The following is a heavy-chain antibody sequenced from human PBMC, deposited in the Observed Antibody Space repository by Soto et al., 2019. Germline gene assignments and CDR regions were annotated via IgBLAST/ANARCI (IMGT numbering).Heavy chain of an antibody. J-gene: IGHJ4*02. CDR2: IIPLFGTA. CDR1: GGTFSRYA. D-gene: IGHD3-22*01. Sequence: SVKVSCKASGGTFSRYAISWVRQAPGQGLEWMGGIIPLFGTANYAQRFQDRVRITADESTTTAYMELRGLRSEDTAVYYCARGVHLDSGGYYYFYWGQGTLVTVSS. V-gene: IGHV1-69*13. CDR3: ARGVHLDSGGYYYFY.